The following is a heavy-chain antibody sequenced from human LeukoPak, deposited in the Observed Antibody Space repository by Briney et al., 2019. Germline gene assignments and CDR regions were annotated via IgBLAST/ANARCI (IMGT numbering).Heavy chain of an antibody. D-gene: IGHD5-18*01. CDR2: IWYDGNNK. J-gene: IGHJ1*01. V-gene: IGHV3-33*01. CDR1: GFTFSNYG. CDR3: ARDSSDTAMVGYFQR. Sequence: GGSLRLSCEASGFTFSNYGIHCVRQAPGKGLEWVAVIWYDGNNKYYTDSVKGRVTVSIDNSKNTLYLQMNSQRAEDTAVYYCARDSSDTAMVGYFQRWGQGTLVTVSS.